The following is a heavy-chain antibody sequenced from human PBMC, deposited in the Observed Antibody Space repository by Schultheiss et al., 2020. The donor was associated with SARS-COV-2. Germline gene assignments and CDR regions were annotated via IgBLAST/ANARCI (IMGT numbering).Heavy chain of an antibody. V-gene: IGHV3-11*04. D-gene: IGHD6-13*01. Sequence: GGSLRLSCAASGFTFSDYYMSWIRQAPGKGLEWVSYISSSGSTIYYADSVKGRFTISRDNAKNSLYLQMNSLRAEDTAVYYCARDWIAAAGTYDYYGMDVWGQGTTVTVSS. CDR2: ISSSGSTI. CDR1: GFTFSDYY. CDR3: ARDWIAAAGTYDYYGMDV. J-gene: IGHJ6*02.